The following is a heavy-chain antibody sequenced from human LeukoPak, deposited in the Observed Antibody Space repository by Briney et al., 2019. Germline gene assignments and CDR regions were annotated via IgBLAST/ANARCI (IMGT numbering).Heavy chain of an antibody. CDR2: ISWNSGRI. CDR1: GFTFDDYA. V-gene: IGHV3-9*01. J-gene: IGHJ4*02. Sequence: GGSLRLSCAASGFTFDDYAMHWVRHAPGKGLEWVSGISWNSGRIGYADSVKGRFTISRDNAKTSLYLQMNSLRAEDTALYYCAKTLPGHSYDSPIFDCWGQGTLVTVSS. CDR3: AKTLPGHSYDSPIFDC. D-gene: IGHD5-18*01.